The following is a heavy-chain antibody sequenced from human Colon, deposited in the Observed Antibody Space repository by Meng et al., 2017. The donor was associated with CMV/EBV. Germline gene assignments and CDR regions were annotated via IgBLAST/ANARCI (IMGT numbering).Heavy chain of an antibody. Sequence: QVRLQEPGPGLVKPSETLSITCTVSGGSISSSMYYWGWIRQFPRKGLEWIGSIYYSGSTFYNPSLKSRVTVSIDTSRNQFSLKLNSVTAADTAVYYCVRDHTYDRKIYWGQGSLVTVSS. CDR2: IYYSGST. D-gene: IGHD2-8*01. V-gene: IGHV4-39*07. CDR3: VRDHTYDRKIY. J-gene: IGHJ4*02. CDR1: GGSISSSMYY.